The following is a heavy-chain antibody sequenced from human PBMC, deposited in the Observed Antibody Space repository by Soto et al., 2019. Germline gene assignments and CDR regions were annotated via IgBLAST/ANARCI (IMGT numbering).Heavy chain of an antibody. V-gene: IGHV3-30-3*01. CDR1: GFTFSSYA. CDR2: ISYDGSNK. J-gene: IGHJ3*02. Sequence: PGGSLRLSCAASGFTFSSYAMHWVRQAPGKGLEWVAVISYDGSNKYYADSVKGRFTISRDNSKNTLYLQMNSLRAEDTAVYYCARDRARALFGAGAFDIWGQGTMVTVSS. D-gene: IGHD3-3*01. CDR3: ARDRARALFGAGAFDI.